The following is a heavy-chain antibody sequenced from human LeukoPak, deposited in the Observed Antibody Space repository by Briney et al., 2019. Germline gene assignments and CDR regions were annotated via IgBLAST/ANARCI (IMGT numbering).Heavy chain of an antibody. J-gene: IGHJ4*02. CDR3: ARAIWFGELGDIDY. D-gene: IGHD3-10*01. CDR1: VGSISRFD. CDR2: IYYSGST. Sequence: SETLSLTCTLSVGSISRFDWSCIRQPPGKGLEWIGYIYYSGSTNYNPSLKSRVTISVDTSKNQFSLKLSSVTAADTAVYYCARAIWFGELGDIDYWGQGTLVTVSS. V-gene: IGHV4-59*01.